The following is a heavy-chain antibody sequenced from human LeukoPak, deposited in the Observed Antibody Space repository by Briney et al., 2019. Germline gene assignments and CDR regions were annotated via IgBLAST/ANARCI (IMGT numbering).Heavy chain of an antibody. Sequence: GGSLRLSCAASGFIFTNYAMYWVRQAPGKGLEWVSVIHGSGDDTFYADSVRGRFTVSRDNSKNTLHLQMNSLRAEDTAVYYCAKAGRRLEIAVAGWNYFDYWGQGTLVTVSS. J-gene: IGHJ4*02. CDR3: AKAGRRLEIAVAGWNYFDY. CDR2: IHGSGDDT. CDR1: GFIFTNYA. V-gene: IGHV3-23*01. D-gene: IGHD6-19*01.